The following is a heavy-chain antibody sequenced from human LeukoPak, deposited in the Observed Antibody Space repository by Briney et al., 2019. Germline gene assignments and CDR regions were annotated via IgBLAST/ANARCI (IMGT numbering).Heavy chain of an antibody. CDR1: QFTFRNYE. CDR2: ISYDGSNK. J-gene: IGHJ4*02. CDR3: ANYGSVSYFAY. D-gene: IGHD3-10*01. Sequence: AGGSLRLSCTTSQFTFRNYEVNWVRQAPGKGLEWVALISYDGSNKYYADSVKGRFTISRDNSKNTLYLQMISLRAEDTAVYYCANYGSVSYFAYWGQGTLVTVSS. V-gene: IGHV3-30*18.